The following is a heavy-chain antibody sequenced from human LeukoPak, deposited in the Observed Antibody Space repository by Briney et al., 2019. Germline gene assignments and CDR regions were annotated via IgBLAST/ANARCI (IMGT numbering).Heavy chain of an antibody. V-gene: IGHV3-30*03. CDR2: ISYDGSNK. J-gene: IGHJ6*02. CDR1: GFSFSTYG. CDR3: ARVIAAAGNTLYYYYGMDV. Sequence: PGGSLRLSCVGSGFSFSTYGMHWVRQAPGKGLEWVAVISYDGSNKYYADSVKGRFTISRDNSKNTLYLQLNSLRAEDTAVYYCARVIAAAGNTLYYYYGMDVWGQGTTVTVSS. D-gene: IGHD6-13*01.